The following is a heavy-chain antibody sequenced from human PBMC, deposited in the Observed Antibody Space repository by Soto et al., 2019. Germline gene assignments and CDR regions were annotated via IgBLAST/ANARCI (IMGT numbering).Heavy chain of an antibody. D-gene: IGHD2-21*02. Sequence: SETLSLTWAVYGGSFSAYYWSWIRQPPGKGLEWIGEINHSGGTSYNPSLKSRVTISVDTSKNQLSLNLSSVTATDTAVYYCFGVLAATLDYWGRGTLVTVSS. CDR2: INHSGGT. J-gene: IGHJ4*01. CDR1: GGSFSAYY. V-gene: IGHV4-34*01. CDR3: FGVLAATLDY.